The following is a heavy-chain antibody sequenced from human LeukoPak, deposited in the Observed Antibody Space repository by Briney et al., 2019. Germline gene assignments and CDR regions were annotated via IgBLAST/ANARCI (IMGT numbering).Heavy chain of an antibody. J-gene: IGHJ3*01. D-gene: IGHD2-2*01. V-gene: IGHV4-39*01. CDR2: IYYSGST. Sequence: PSETLSLTCTVSGGSISSSSYYWGWIRQPPGKGLEFIGSIYYSGSTYYTPSLKSRVTISVDTSKNQFSLKLSSVTAADTAVYYCARRVVVPGAQGHDAFDLWGQGTMVTVSS. CDR3: ARRVVVPGAQGHDAFDL. CDR1: GGSISSSSYY.